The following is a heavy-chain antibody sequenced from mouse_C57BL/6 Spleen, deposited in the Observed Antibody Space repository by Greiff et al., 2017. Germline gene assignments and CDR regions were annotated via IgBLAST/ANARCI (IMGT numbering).Heavy chain of an antibody. CDR3: APDYYGSSYDAMDY. D-gene: IGHD1-1*01. V-gene: IGHV14-3*01. CDR2: IDPANGNT. J-gene: IGHJ4*01. Sequence: VQLQQSVAELVRPGASVKLSCTASGFNIKNTYMHWVKQRPEQGLEWIGRIDPANGNTKYAPKFQGKATITADTPSNTAYLQLSSLTSEDTAIYYCAPDYYGSSYDAMDYWGQGTSVTVSS. CDR1: GFNIKNTY.